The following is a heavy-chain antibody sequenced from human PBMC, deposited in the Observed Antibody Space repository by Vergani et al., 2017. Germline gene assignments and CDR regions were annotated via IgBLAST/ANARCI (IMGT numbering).Heavy chain of an antibody. CDR1: GYTFTSYG. D-gene: IGHD2-2*01. Sequence: QVQLVQSGAEVTKPGASVKVSCKASGYTFTSYGISWVRQAPGQGLEWMGWISAYNGNTNYAQKLQGRVTMTTDTPTSTAYMELRSLRSDDTAVYYCARDPDIVVVPAAPYYYYYYGMDVGGQGTTVTVPS. CDR3: ARDPDIVVVPAAPYYYYYYGMDV. V-gene: IGHV1-18*04. CDR2: ISAYNGNT. J-gene: IGHJ6*02.